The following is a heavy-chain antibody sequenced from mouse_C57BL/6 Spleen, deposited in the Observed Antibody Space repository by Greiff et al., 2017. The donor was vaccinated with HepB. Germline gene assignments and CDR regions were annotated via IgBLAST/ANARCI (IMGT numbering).Heavy chain of an antibody. V-gene: IGHV5-6*01. Sequence: VQLKESGGDLVKPGGSLKLSCAASGFTFSSYGMSWVRQTPDKRLEWVATISSGGSYTYYPDSVKGRFTISRDNAKNTLYLQMSSLKSEDTAMYYCARCLDGYDGYFDYWGQGTTLTVSS. CDR2: ISSGGSYT. D-gene: IGHD2-2*01. CDR1: GFTFSSYG. CDR3: ARCLDGYDGYFDY. J-gene: IGHJ2*01.